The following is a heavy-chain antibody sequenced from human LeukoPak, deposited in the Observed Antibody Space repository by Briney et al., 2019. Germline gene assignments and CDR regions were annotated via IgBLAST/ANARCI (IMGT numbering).Heavy chain of an antibody. CDR3: ARGGGVTYYDSTGYLWYFDY. CDR2: IYYSGST. J-gene: IGHJ4*02. CDR1: GGSISSHY. D-gene: IGHD3-22*01. Sequence: SETLSLTCTVSGGSISSHYWSWIRQPPGKGLEWIGYIYYSGSTKFNPSLKSRVTISVDTSKNQFSLKLSSVTAADTAVYYCARGGGVTYYDSTGYLWYFDYWGQGTLVTVSA. V-gene: IGHV4-59*11.